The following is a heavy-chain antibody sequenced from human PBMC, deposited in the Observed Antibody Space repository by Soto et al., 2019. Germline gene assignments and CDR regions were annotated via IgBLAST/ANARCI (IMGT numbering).Heavy chain of an antibody. CDR3: AKRPASIITFDY. J-gene: IGHJ4*02. V-gene: IGHV3-23*01. CDR2: ISGNGGST. CDR1: GFTFSNYA. D-gene: IGHD2-2*01. Sequence: PGGSLRLSCAAPGFTFSNYAMSWVRQAPGKGLEWVSTISGNGGSTYYADSVKGRFTISRDNSKNMLFLQINSLRDDDSAVYYCAKRPASIITFDYWGQGTPVTVSS.